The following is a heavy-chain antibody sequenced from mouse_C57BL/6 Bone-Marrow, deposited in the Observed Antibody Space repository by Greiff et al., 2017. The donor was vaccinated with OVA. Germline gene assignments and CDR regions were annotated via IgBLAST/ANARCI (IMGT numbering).Heavy chain of an antibody. Sequence: VESGGGLVQPGGSLKLSCAASGFTFSDYYMYWVRQTPEKRLEWVAYISNGGGSTYYPDTVKGRFTISRDNAKNTLYLQMSRLKSEDTAMYYCAQLGRRAYWGQGTLVTVSA. J-gene: IGHJ3*01. D-gene: IGHD4-1*02. CDR3: AQLGRRAY. V-gene: IGHV5-12*01. CDR2: ISNGGGST. CDR1: GFTFSDYY.